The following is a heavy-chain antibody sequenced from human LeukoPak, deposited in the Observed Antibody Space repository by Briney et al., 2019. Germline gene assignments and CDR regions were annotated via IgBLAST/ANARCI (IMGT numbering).Heavy chain of an antibody. D-gene: IGHD1-26*01. CDR2: IYTSGST. Sequence: SETLSLTCTVSGGSIDSHYWSWIRQPPGKGLEWIGYIYTSGSTNYNPSLKSRVTISVDTSKNQFSLKLSSVTAADTAVYYCARPGVGGRDAFDIWGQGTMVTVSS. CDR1: GGSIDSHY. J-gene: IGHJ3*02. V-gene: IGHV4-4*09. CDR3: ARPGVGGRDAFDI.